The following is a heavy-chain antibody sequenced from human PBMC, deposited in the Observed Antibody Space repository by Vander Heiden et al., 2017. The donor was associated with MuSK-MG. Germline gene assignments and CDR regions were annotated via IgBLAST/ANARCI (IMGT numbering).Heavy chain of an antibody. CDR1: GFTFSSFA. J-gene: IGHJ4*02. CDR3: ARDQGYYASGIYASFEY. CDR2: ISSNGVTT. V-gene: IGHV3-64*01. Sequence: EVQLVESGGGLVQPGGSLRLSSAASGFTFSSFAMHWVRQAPGKGLEYVSAISSNGVTTYYTSSVKGRFAISRDNSKNTLYLQMGSLRPEDMAVYYCARDQGYYASGIYASFEYWGQGTLVTVSS. D-gene: IGHD3-10*01.